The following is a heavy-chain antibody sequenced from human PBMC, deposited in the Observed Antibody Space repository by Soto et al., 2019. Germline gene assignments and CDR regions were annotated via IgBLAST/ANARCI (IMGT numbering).Heavy chain of an antibody. CDR3: ARAPVSSDSSGWDYYFDY. Sequence: GGSLRLSCAASGFTFSSYWMSWVRQAPGKGLEWVANIKQDGSEKYYVDSVKGRFTISRDNAKNSLYLKMNSLRAEDTAVYYCARAPVSSDSSGWDYYFDYWGQGTLVTVSS. D-gene: IGHD6-19*01. V-gene: IGHV3-7*01. CDR1: GFTFSSYW. J-gene: IGHJ4*02. CDR2: IKQDGSEK.